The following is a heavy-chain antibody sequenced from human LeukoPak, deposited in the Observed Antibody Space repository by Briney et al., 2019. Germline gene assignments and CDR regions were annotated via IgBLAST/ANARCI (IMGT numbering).Heavy chain of an antibody. V-gene: IGHV4-39*07. CDR1: GGSISSSSYY. D-gene: IGHD4-11*01. CDR2: IYYSGST. Sequence: SETLSLTCTVSGGSISSSSYYWGWIRQPPGKGLEWIGSIYYSGSTYYNPSLKSRVTISVDTSKNQFSLKLSSVTAADTAVYYCARDDYTNWILKYWGQGTLVTVSS. CDR3: ARDDYTNWILKY. J-gene: IGHJ4*02.